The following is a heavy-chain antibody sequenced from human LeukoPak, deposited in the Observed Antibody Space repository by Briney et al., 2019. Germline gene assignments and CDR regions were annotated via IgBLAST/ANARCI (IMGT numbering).Heavy chain of an antibody. J-gene: IGHJ6*03. V-gene: IGHV4-59*12. CDR3: ARMGGYCSSTSCYTNYYYYYMDV. Sequence: PSETLSLTCTVSGGSISSYYWSWIRQPPGKGLEWIGYIYYSGSTNYNPSLKSRVTISVDTSKNQFSLKLSSVTAADTAVYYCARMGGYCSSTSCYTNYYYYYMDVWGKGTTVTVSS. CDR1: GGSISSYY. CDR2: IYYSGST. D-gene: IGHD2-2*02.